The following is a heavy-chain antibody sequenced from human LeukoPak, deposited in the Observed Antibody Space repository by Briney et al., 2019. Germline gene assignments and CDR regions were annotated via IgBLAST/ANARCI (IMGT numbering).Heavy chain of an antibody. CDR2: INHSGST. Sequence: SETLSLTCTVSGGSISSSSYYWGWIRQPPGKGLEWIGEINHSGSTNYNPSLKSRVTISVDTSKNQFSLKLSSVTAADTAVYYCARGRIAVAVWDYWGQGTLVTVSS. J-gene: IGHJ4*02. CDR3: ARGRIAVAVWDY. D-gene: IGHD6-19*01. CDR1: GGSISSSSYY. V-gene: IGHV4-39*07.